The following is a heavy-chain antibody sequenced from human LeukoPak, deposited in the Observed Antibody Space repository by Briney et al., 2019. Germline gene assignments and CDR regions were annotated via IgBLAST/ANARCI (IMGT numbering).Heavy chain of an antibody. J-gene: IGHJ4*02. CDR3: ARGENTYIDY. V-gene: IGHV3-21*01. Sequence: GGSLRLSCAASGSTFSSYSMNWVRQAPGKGLEWVSSISSSSSYIYYADSVKGRFTISRDNAKNSLYLQMNSLRAEDTAVYYCARGENTYIDYWGQGTLVTVSS. D-gene: IGHD3-16*01. CDR1: GSTFSSYS. CDR2: ISSSSSYI.